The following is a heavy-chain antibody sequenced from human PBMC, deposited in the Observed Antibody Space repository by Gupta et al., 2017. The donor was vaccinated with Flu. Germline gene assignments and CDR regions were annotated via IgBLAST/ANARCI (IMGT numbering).Heavy chain of an antibody. CDR3: AKVGVGATFDY. CDR2: ISCSGGST. J-gene: IGHJ4*02. D-gene: IGHD1-26*01. V-gene: IGHV3-23*01. Sequence: WGRQAPGKGLEWVSAISCSGGSTYYADSVKGRFTISRDNYKNTLYLQMNSLRAEDTAVYYCAKVGVGATFDYWGQGTLVTVSS.